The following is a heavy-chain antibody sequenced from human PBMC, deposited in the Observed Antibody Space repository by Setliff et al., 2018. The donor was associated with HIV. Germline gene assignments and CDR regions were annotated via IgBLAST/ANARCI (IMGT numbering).Heavy chain of an antibody. Sequence: ASVKVSCKASGYTFTGYYMHWVRQAPGQGLEWMGWINPNSGGTTYAQKFQGRVTITADKSTSTAYMELSSLRTEDTAVYFCARDPAFGAFDIWGQGTMVTVSS. CDR1: GYTFTGYY. CDR3: ARDPAFGAFDI. J-gene: IGHJ3*02. D-gene: IGHD3-10*01. V-gene: IGHV1-2*02. CDR2: INPNSGGT.